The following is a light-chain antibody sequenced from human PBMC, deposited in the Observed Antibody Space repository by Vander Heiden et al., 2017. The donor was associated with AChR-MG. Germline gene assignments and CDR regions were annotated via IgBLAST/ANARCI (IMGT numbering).Light chain of an antibody. CDR3: HQRASTPNT. CDR1: QSISSY. J-gene: IGKJ1*01. Sequence: DIHVPQSPSSLSASVGDRVTISCRASQSISSYLNWYQQKPGKAPKLLIYAASSLQSGVPSRFSGSGSGTDFTLTISRLQPEDLATSYCHQRASTPNTFGQRSKLEIK. CDR2: AAS. V-gene: IGKV1-39*01.